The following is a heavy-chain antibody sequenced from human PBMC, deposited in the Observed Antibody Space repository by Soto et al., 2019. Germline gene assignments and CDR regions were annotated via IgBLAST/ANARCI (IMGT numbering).Heavy chain of an antibody. J-gene: IGHJ3*02. CDR2: IWYDGSNK. Sequence: QVQLVESGGGVVQPGRSLRLSCAASGFTFSSYGMHWVRQAPGKGLEWVAVIWYDGSNKYYADSVKGRFTISRDNSKNTLYLQMNSLRAEDTAVYYCARDVRKGRDIVATSDAFDIWGQGTMVTVSS. CDR3: ARDVRKGRDIVATSDAFDI. D-gene: IGHD5-12*01. CDR1: GFTFSSYG. V-gene: IGHV3-33*01.